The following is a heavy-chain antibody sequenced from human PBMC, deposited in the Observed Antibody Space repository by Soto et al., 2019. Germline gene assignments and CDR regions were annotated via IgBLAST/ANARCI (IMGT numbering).Heavy chain of an antibody. V-gene: IGHV3-53*01. Sequence: GGSLRLSCAASGFTVSNNYMRWVRQAPGKGLEWVSLIYSGGNTHYADSVKGRFTISRDNSKNTLFLQMNSLRVEDTAVYYCARDPPGIAASGAGGWGQGTLVTVSS. J-gene: IGHJ4*02. CDR1: GFTVSNNY. CDR2: IYSGGNT. CDR3: ARDPPGIAASGAGG. D-gene: IGHD6-13*01.